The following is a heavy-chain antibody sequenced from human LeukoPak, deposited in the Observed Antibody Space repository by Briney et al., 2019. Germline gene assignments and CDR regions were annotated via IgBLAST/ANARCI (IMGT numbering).Heavy chain of an antibody. CDR3: GYYNSGSYSTPDS. CDR2: IHTDQTIQ. Sequence: GGSLRLSCAASGFTFRGFGMHWVRQAPGKGLEWVAYIHTDQTIQYYADSVKGRFTISRDNSKNTLYLQMKTLRSEDTAVYYCGYYNSGSYSTPDSWGQGTLVTVSS. CDR1: GFTFRGFG. J-gene: IGHJ5*01. D-gene: IGHD3-10*01. V-gene: IGHV3-30*02.